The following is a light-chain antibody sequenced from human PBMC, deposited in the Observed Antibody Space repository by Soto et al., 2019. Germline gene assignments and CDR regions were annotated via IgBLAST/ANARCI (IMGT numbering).Light chain of an antibody. CDR2: DAS. CDR1: QTTNTW. CDR3: QQYISYPYT. J-gene: IGKJ2*01. Sequence: DIQMTQFPSTLSASVGDRVTITCRDSQTTNTWLAWYQQKPGTAPKLLIYDASSLEGGVPSRFSASGSGTEFTLTISSLQPDDLATYYCQQYISYPYTFGQGTKVDIK. V-gene: IGKV1-5*01.